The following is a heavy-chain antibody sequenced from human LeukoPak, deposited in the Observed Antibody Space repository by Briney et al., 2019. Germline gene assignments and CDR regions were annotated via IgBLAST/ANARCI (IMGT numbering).Heavy chain of an antibody. CDR1: GFTFSSIA. CDR2: IKSKTDGGTT. D-gene: IGHD6-19*01. V-gene: IGHV3-15*01. Sequence: RTGGSLRLSCAASGFTFSSIAMTWVRQAPGKGLEWVGRIKSKTDGGTTDYAAPVKGRFTISRDDSKNTLYLQMNSLKTEDTAVYYCTTDPSSGWYGLFYFDYWGQGTLVTVSS. J-gene: IGHJ4*02. CDR3: TTDPSSGWYGLFYFDY.